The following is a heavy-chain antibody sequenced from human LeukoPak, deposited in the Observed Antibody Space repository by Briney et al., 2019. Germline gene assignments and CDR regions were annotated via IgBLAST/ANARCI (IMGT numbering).Heavy chain of an antibody. Sequence: GGSLRLSCAASGFTFSSYSMNWVRQAPGKGLEWVSSISSSSSYIYYADSVKGRFTISRDNAKNSLYLQMNSLRAEDTAVYYCARDPRGYSGYGLVEIVTNGYFDYWGQGTLVTVSS. J-gene: IGHJ4*02. CDR3: ARDPRGYSGYGLVEIVTNGYFDY. V-gene: IGHV3-21*01. CDR1: GFTFSSYS. CDR2: ISSSSSYI. D-gene: IGHD5-12*01.